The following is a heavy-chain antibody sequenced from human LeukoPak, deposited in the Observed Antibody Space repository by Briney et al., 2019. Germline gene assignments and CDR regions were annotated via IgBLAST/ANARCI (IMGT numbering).Heavy chain of an antibody. Sequence: ASVTVSLTSSVYSFTIYGISWVGQAQGQGKEWKGGMSIYNGNTNYTQKLPGRVTIPTDTSTSTAYMELSSLRCDDTAVYYCARVITQTGIQLWLGDFDYWGQGTLVTVSS. V-gene: IGHV1-18*01. CDR1: VYSFTIYG. CDR2: MSIYNGNT. CDR3: ARVITQTGIQLWLGDFDY. J-gene: IGHJ4*02. D-gene: IGHD5-18*01.